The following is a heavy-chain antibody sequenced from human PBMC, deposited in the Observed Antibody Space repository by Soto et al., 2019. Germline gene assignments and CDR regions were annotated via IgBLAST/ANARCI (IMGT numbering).Heavy chain of an antibody. CDR2: ISSSSSYI. CDR1: GFTFSSYS. Sequence: GGSLRLSCAASGFTFSSYSMNWVRQAPGKGLEWVSSISSSSSYIYYADSVKGRFTISRDNAKNSLYLQMNSLRAEDTAVYYGARDRQGIGPFDSSGREGFWFDPWGQGTLVTVSS. J-gene: IGHJ5*02. V-gene: IGHV3-21*01. CDR3: ARDRQGIGPFDSSGREGFWFDP. D-gene: IGHD3-22*01.